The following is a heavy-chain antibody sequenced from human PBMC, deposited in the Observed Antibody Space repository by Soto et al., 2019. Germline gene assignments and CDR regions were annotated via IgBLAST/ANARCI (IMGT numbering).Heavy chain of an antibody. J-gene: IGHJ4*02. D-gene: IGHD2-15*01. Sequence: PGGSLRLSWATSGFSSCSYWMSWVRQAPGKGLEWVANIRQDGSEKYCVDSVKGRFTISRDNAKNSLYLQMNGLRVEDTAVYYCARELSGPARLDYWGQGTLVTVSS. CDR3: ARELSGPARLDY. CDR1: GFSSCSYW. CDR2: IRQDGSEK. V-gene: IGHV3-7*01.